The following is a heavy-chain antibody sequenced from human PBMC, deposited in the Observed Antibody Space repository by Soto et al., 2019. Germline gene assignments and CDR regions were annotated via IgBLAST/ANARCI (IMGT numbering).Heavy chain of an antibody. CDR3: ARDTHAYYFDY. V-gene: IGHV3-33*01. J-gene: IGHJ4*02. CDR1: GFTFSSYG. CDR2: IWYDGSNK. Sequence: GGSLRLSCAASGFTFSSYGMHWVRQAPGKGLEWVAVIWYDGSNKYYADSVKGRFTISRDNSKNTLYLQMNSLRAEDTAVYYCARDTHAYYFDYWGQGTLVTVS.